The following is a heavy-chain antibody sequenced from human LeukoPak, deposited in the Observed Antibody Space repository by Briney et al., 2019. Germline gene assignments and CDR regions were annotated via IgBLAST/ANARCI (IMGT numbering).Heavy chain of an antibody. CDR1: GFTFSSYA. CDR2: ISYDGSNK. D-gene: IGHD3-22*01. Sequence: GGSLRLSCAASGFTFSSYAMHWVRQAPGKGLEWVAVISYDGSNKYYADSVKGRFTISRDNSKNTLYLQMNSLRAEDTAVYYCAKDHGLDYYDSSGYIDYWGQGTLVTVSS. J-gene: IGHJ4*02. V-gene: IGHV3-30-3*01. CDR3: AKDHGLDYYDSSGYIDY.